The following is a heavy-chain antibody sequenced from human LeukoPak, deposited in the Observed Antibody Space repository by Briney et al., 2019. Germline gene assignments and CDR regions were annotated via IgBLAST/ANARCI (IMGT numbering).Heavy chain of an antibody. CDR2: MYYSGSA. CDR3: ASATTYSIDD. V-gene: IGHV4-39*01. CDR1: GGSVSSSFYS. Sequence: SETLSLTCNVSGGSVSSSFYSWGWIRQPLGKGLEWIGSMYYSGSAHYNLSLKSRVTMSVDTSKNQFSLKLSSVTAADTAIYFCASATTYSIDDWGQGTLVTVSS. D-gene: IGHD5-12*01. J-gene: IGHJ4*01.